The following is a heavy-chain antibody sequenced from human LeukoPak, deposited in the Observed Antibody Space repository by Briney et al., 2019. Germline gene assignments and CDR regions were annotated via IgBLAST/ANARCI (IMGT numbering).Heavy chain of an antibody. J-gene: IGHJ4*02. CDR2: INPAGSET. Sequence: GGSLLLSCAASGFSFNAYWMAWVRQAPGTGLEWVANINPAGSETFHVDPVKGRFSISRDHAKNLVYLQMNSLRAEDTAVYYCATFGLVAALDLWGQGTLVTVFS. CDR3: ATFGLVAALDL. D-gene: IGHD5-12*01. CDR1: GFSFNAYW. V-gene: IGHV3-7*01.